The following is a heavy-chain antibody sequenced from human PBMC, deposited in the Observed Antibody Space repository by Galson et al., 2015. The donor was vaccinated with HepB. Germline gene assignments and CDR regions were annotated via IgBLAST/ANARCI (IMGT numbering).Heavy chain of an antibody. CDR1: GGSISSYY. J-gene: IGHJ4*02. CDR3: ARGDYYGSGTYYNVFDS. V-gene: IGHV4-59*01. Sequence: SGGSISSYYWSWIRQPPGKGLEWIGDIHYSESTNYNPSLKSRVTISLDTSKNQFSLKLSSLIAADTAVYYCARGDYYGSGTYYNVFDSWAQGTLVTVSS. CDR2: IHYSEST. D-gene: IGHD3-10*01.